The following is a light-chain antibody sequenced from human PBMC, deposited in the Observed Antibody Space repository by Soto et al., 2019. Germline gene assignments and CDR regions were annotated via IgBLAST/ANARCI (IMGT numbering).Light chain of an antibody. CDR2: GAS. J-gene: IGKJ1*01. Sequence: EMVLTQSPGPLSSPPGERATLSCSASQSVSNGYLAWYQPRPGQAPRLLIYGASSRATGIPDRFSGSRSGTDFTVAISRLEPDYIAVYYCQDYGSCPRRFGKGTTVDIK. V-gene: IGKV3-20*01. CDR3: QDYGSCPRR. CDR1: QSVSNGY.